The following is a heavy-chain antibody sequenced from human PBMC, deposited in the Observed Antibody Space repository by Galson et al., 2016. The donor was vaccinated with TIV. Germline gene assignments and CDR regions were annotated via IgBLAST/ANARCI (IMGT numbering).Heavy chain of an antibody. CDR3: ARSNSYNFYYMAV. D-gene: IGHD2/OR15-2a*01. V-gene: IGHV1-69*13. J-gene: IGHJ6*03. Sequence: SVKVSCKASGDTFSGYYIYWVRQAPGQGLEWMGWINPKSGSTNYAQRFQGRVTITADGSTSTAYMELSSLRSEDTAVYYCARSNSYNFYYMAVWGQGTTVTVSS. CDR2: INPKSGST. CDR1: GDTFSGYY.